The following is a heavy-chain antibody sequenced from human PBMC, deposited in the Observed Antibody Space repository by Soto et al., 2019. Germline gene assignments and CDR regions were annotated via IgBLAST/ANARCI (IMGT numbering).Heavy chain of an antibody. CDR1: GYTFTSYD. D-gene: IGHD3-16*01. Sequence: QVQLVQSGAKVKKPGASVKVSCKASGYTFTSYDINWVRQATGQGLEWMGWMNPNSGNTGYAQRFQGRVTMTTNTSISTAYMELNSLRSEDTAVYYCARELTSRAVDYWGQGTLVTVSS. V-gene: IGHV1-8*01. CDR3: ARELTSRAVDY. CDR2: MNPNSGNT. J-gene: IGHJ4*02.